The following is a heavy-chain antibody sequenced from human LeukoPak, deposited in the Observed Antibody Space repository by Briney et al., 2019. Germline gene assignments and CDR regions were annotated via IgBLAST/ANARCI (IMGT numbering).Heavy chain of an antibody. CDR2: IKQDGSEK. CDR1: GFTFSSYW. CDR3: ARDFDYGGHYFDY. D-gene: IGHD4-23*01. J-gene: IGHJ4*02. V-gene: IGHV3-7*01. Sequence: GGSLRLSCAASGFTFSSYWMSWVRQAPGKGLEWVANIKQDGSEKYYVDSAKGRFTVSRDNAKNSLYLQMNSLRAEDTAVYYCARDFDYGGHYFDYWGQGTLVTVSS.